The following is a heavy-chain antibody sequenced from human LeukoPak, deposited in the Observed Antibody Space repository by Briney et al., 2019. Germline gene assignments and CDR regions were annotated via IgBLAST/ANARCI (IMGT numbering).Heavy chain of an antibody. J-gene: IGHJ4*02. CDR3: ARDYVYGSPPSYDY. D-gene: IGHD2-8*01. CDR1: GYTFTSYY. V-gene: IGHV1-46*01. Sequence: ASVKVSCKAFGYTFTSYYMHWVRQAPGQGLEWMGQGRVTMTRDTSTSTVYMELSSLRSEDTAVYYCARDYVYGSPPSYDYWGQGTLVTVSS.